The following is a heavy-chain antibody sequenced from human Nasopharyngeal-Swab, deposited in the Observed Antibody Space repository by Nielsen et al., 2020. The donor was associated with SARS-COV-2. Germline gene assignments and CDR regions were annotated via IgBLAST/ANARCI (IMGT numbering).Heavy chain of an antibody. V-gene: IGHV3-74*01. CDR3: ARGVPAAMGNYYYGMDV. CDR2: INSDGSST. Sequence: GESLKISCSASGFTFSSYWMHWVRQAPGKGLVWVSRINSDGSSTSYADSVKGRFTISRDNAKNTLYLQMNSLRAEDTAVYYCARGVPAAMGNYYYGMDVWGQGTTVTVSS. CDR1: GFTFSSYW. J-gene: IGHJ6*02. D-gene: IGHD2-2*01.